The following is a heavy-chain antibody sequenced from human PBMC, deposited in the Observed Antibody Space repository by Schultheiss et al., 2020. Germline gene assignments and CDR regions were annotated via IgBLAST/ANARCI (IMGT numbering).Heavy chain of an antibody. CDR3: TREFLIHSSGWTRVLYYYGMDV. J-gene: IGHJ6*02. D-gene: IGHD6-19*01. V-gene: IGHV3-30*03. Sequence: GESLKISCAASGFVFDDYAMHWVRQAPGKGLEWVAAISYDGSNKYYADSVKGRFTISRDNSKNTLYLQMNSLGAEDTAVYYCTREFLIHSSGWTRVLYYYGMDVWGQGTTVTVSS. CDR1: GFVFDDYA. CDR2: ISYDGSNK.